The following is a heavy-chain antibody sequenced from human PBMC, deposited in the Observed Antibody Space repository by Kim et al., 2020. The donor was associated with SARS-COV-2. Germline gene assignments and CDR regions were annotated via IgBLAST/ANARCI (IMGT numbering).Heavy chain of an antibody. Sequence: YAESVKGRFTISRDNAKNSLYLQMNSLRDEETAVYYCASLAPYSSGWYGYWGQGTLVTVSS. D-gene: IGHD6-19*01. V-gene: IGHV3-48*02. CDR3: ASLAPYSSGWYGY. J-gene: IGHJ4*02.